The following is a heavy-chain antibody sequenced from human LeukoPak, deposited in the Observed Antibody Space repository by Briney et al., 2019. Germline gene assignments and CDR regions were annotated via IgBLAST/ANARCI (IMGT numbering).Heavy chain of an antibody. V-gene: IGHV4-59*02. CDR3: ARIQSSSSPFDY. CDR1: GGSVSSDY. J-gene: IGHJ4*02. Sequence: SETLSLTCTVSGGSVSSDYWSWIREPLGKGREWIGYIYFSGTTTYNPSLERRFTISVDTSKNQFSLRLSSVTAADTAVYYCARIQSSSSPFDYWGQGTLVTVSS. D-gene: IGHD2-2*01. CDR2: IYFSGTT.